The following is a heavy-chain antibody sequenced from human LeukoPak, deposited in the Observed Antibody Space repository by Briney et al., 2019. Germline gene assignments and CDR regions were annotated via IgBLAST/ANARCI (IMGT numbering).Heavy chain of an antibody. CDR2: INVGNGDT. Sequence: ASVKVSCKASGYTFISCAIHWVRQAPGQRLEWMGWINVGNGDTTYSQRLQDRLTITRDTSASTVYMELSSLRSEDTAVYYCARDATGELKWFDPWGQGTLVTVSS. V-gene: IGHV1-3*01. CDR3: ARDATGELKWFDP. CDR1: GYTFISCA. J-gene: IGHJ5*02. D-gene: IGHD2-8*02.